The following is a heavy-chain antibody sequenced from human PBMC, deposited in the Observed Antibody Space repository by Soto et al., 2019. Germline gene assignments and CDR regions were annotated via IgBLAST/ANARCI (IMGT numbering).Heavy chain of an antibody. J-gene: IGHJ5*02. CDR1: GFTFSSYA. D-gene: IGHD3-3*01. V-gene: IGHV3-23*01. Sequence: GALRLSCAASGFTFSSYAMSWVRQAPGKGLEWVSAISGSGGSTYYADSVKGRFTISRDNSKNTLYLQMNSLRAEDTAVYYCAKDASNTYYDFRDWFDPWGQGTLVTVSS. CDR3: AKDASNTYYDFRDWFDP. CDR2: ISGSGGST.